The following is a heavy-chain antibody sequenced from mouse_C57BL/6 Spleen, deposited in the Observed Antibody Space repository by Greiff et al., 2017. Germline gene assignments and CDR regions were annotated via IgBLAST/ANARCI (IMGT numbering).Heavy chain of an antibody. CDR1: GFTFSDYG. CDR3: ERGGGSSSYYAMDY. Sequence: EVQLVESGGGLVKPGGSLKLSCAASGFTFSDYGMHWVRQAPEKGLEWVAYISSGGSTIYYADTVKGRFTISRDNAKNTLFLQMTSLRSEDTAMYYCERGGGSSSYYAMDYWGQGTSVTVSS. D-gene: IGHD1-1*01. J-gene: IGHJ4*01. CDR2: ISSGGSTI. V-gene: IGHV5-17*01.